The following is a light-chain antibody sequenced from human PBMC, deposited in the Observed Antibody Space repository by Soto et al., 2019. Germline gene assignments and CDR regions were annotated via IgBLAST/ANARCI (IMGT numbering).Light chain of an antibody. CDR1: SSDVGGYNY. V-gene: IGLV2-14*01. CDR3: SSYTSSSTRDVV. Sequence: QSALTQPASVSGSPGQSITISCTGTSSDVGGYNYVSWYQQHPGKAPKLMIYDVSNRPSGVSNRFSGSKSGTTASLTISGLQAKDEADYYCSSYTSSSTRDVVFGAGTKLTVL. J-gene: IGLJ2*01. CDR2: DVS.